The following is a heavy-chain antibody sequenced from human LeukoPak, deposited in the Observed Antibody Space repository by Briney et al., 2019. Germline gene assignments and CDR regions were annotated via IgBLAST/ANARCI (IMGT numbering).Heavy chain of an antibody. CDR2: IYYTGIT. CDR3: ASGDFDN. D-gene: IGHD3-10*01. CDR1: GGSISSGTHY. V-gene: IGHV4-31*03. Sequence: SETLSLTCTVSGGSISSGTHYYNWIRQHPGKGLEWIGYIYYTGITSYNPSLKSRVTMSVDTSMNQVSLKVTSVTAADTAVYFCASGDFDNWGQGTLVTVSS. J-gene: IGHJ4*02.